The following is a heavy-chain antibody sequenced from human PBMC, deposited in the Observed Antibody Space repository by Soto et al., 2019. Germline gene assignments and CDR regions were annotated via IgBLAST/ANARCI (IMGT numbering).Heavy chain of an antibody. CDR3: ARVIPYENSAFYFDY. Sequence: ASVKVSCKASGYTFSTYYIHWVRQAPGQGLAWMGVITPSGGGTHYAEEFQDRITLTRDTSTRTLYMELTSLRSEDTAVYYCARVIPYENSAFYFDYWGQGTLVTVSS. CDR2: ITPSGGGT. J-gene: IGHJ4*02. CDR1: GYTFSTYY. D-gene: IGHD3-22*01. V-gene: IGHV1-46*01.